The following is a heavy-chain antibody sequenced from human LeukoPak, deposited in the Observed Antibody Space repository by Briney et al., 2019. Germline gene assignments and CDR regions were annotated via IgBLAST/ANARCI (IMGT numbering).Heavy chain of an antibody. CDR3: ARPQYFDSHYYYYGMDV. CDR2: ISGSSSFI. V-gene: IGHV3-21*01. CDR1: GFIFSSYS. J-gene: IGHJ6*02. Sequence: PGGSLRLSCAASGFIFSSYSMNWVRQAPGKGLEWVSSISGSSSFIHYADSVKGRFTISRDNAKNSLYLQMNSLRAEDTAVYYCARPQYFDSHYYYYGMDVWGQGTTVTVSS. D-gene: IGHD3-9*01.